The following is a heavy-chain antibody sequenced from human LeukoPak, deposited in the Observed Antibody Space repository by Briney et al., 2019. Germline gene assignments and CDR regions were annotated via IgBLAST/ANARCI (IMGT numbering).Heavy chain of an antibody. J-gene: IGHJ2*01. D-gene: IGHD1-26*01. CDR2: ISSSGSGGNT. V-gene: IGHV3-23*01. CDR1: GVTLSSYA. CDR3: AKDRTVGASYWYFDL. Sequence: GGSLRLSCAASGVTLSSYAMSWARQAPGKGLEWVSGISSSGSGGNTYYADSVRGRFTISRDSSKSTLFLHMNTLRAEDTAIYYCAKDRTVGASYWYFDLWGRGTLVTVSS.